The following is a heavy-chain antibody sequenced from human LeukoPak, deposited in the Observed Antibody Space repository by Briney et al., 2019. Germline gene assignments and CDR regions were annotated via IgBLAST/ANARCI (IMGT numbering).Heavy chain of an antibody. CDR1: GLTFSSYA. V-gene: IGHV3-30-3*01. Sequence: GGALRLSCAAPGLTFSSYAMHWVRPAPGKGLEWVAVISYDGSNKYYADSVKGRFTISRDNSKNTLYLQMNSLRAEDTAVYYCARDREADYWGQGTLVTVSS. CDR3: ARDREADY. CDR2: ISYDGSNK. J-gene: IGHJ4*02.